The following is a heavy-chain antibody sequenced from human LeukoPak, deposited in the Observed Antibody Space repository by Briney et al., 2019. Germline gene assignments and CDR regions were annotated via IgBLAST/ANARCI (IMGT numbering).Heavy chain of an antibody. Sequence: GRSLRLSCAASGFTFTTYAMSWVRQAPGKGLEWVSSISGSGINTYHADSVKGRFTTSRDNSKNTLYLQMNSLRAEDTAVYYCAAGYSSGWFVTNFDYWGQGTLVTVSS. CDR3: AAGYSSGWFVTNFDY. V-gene: IGHV3-23*01. CDR1: GFTFTTYA. CDR2: ISGSGINT. D-gene: IGHD6-19*01. J-gene: IGHJ4*02.